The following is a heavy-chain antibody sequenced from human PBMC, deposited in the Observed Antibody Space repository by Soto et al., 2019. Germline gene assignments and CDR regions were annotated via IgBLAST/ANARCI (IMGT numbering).Heavy chain of an antibody. CDR2: IRSNADGGTT. Sequence: EGQLVESGGGLVKPGGSLRLSCAASGFTFSNAWMNWVRQAPGKGLEWVGRIRSNADGGTTDYAAPVKGRFTFSRDDSENTLFLQMNSLKTEDTAVYYCTTSIFGVLTGHWGQGTLVTVSS. J-gene: IGHJ4*02. V-gene: IGHV3-15*07. D-gene: IGHD3-3*01. CDR1: GFTFSNAW. CDR3: TTSIFGVLTGH.